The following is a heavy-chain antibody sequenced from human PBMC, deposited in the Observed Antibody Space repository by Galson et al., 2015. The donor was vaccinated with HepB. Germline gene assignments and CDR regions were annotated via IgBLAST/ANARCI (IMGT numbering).Heavy chain of an antibody. Sequence: SLRLSCAASGFTFSSYAMHWVRQAPGKGLEWVAVISYDGSNKYYADSVKGRFTISRDNFKNTLYLQMNSLRAEDTAVYYCAREVGLRLGELSLYEDYWGQGTLVTVSS. J-gene: IGHJ4*02. CDR3: AREVGLRLGELSLYEDY. D-gene: IGHD3-16*02. CDR1: GFTFSSYA. CDR2: ISYDGSNK. V-gene: IGHV3-30*04.